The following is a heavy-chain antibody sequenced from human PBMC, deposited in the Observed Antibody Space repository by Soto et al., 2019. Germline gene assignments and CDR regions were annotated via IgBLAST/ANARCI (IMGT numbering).Heavy chain of an antibody. V-gene: IGHV4-34*12. D-gene: IGHD6-6*01. J-gene: IGHJ4*02. Sequence: XTLSLTCSLHSGSISGYYWSWIRRPPGKGLEWIGEIIPSGTTNYSPSLKSRVSISVDTSKNQFSLNLTSLPAAETAVYSCARAPKVSGSAQTRPGFWGQGSLGTVSS. CDR3: ARAPKVSGSAQTRPGF. CDR2: IIPSGTT. CDR1: SGSISGYY.